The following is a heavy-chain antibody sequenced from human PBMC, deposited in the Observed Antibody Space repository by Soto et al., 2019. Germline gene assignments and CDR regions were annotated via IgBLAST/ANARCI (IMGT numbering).Heavy chain of an antibody. Sequence: ASVKVSCKASGGTFSSYAISWVRQAPGHGLEWMGGIIPIFGTANYAQKFQGRVTITADESTSTAYMELSSLRSEDTAVYYCARSPFGDLDYWGQGTLVTVSS. D-gene: IGHD2-21*01. V-gene: IGHV1-69*13. CDR3: ARSPFGDLDY. CDR1: GGTFSSYA. J-gene: IGHJ4*02. CDR2: IIPIFGTA.